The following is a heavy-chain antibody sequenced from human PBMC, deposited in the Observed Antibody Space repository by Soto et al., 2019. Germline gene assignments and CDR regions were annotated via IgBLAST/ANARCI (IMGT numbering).Heavy chain of an antibody. D-gene: IGHD2-15*01. CDR2: IKNKANGYKT. V-gene: IGHV3-72*01. J-gene: IGHJ5*02. Sequence: QPGGSLRLSCVASGFTFSDHYMDWVRQAPGKGLEWVGRIKNKANGYKTEYADSVKGRFTISRDNAKNSLYLQMNSLRAEDTAVYYCAREALLTWFDPWGQGTLVTVSS. CDR3: AREALLTWFDP. CDR1: GFTFSDHY.